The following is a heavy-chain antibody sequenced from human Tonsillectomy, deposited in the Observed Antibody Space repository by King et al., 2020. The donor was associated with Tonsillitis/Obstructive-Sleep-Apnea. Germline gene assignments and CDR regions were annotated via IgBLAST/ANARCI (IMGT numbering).Heavy chain of an antibody. D-gene: IGHD1-26*01. J-gene: IGHJ4*02. Sequence: VQLVESGAEVKKPGASVKVSCKASGYTFTGYYMHWVRQAPGQGLEWMGWINPNSGGTNYAQKFQGRVTMNRDTSISTAYMELSRLRSDDTAVYYCARDTGVGATPFDYWGQGTLVTVSS. CDR3: ARDTGVGATPFDY. CDR2: INPNSGGT. CDR1: GYTFTGYY. V-gene: IGHV1-2*02.